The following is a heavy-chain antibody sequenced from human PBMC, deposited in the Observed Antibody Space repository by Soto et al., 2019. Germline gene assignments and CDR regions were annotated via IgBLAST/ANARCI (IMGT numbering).Heavy chain of an antibody. J-gene: IGHJ4*02. CDR1: GFTFSDYC. D-gene: IGHD3-22*01. CDR2: ISSSGNII. Sequence: QVQLVESGGGLVKTSGSLRIACAASGFTFSDYCMSWVRQAPGKGLEWVSYISSSGNIIYYADSVKGRFTISRDNAKNSVYLQMNSLRAEDTALYFCAKMSSENYYDPVFSWGQGTLVTVSS. CDR3: AKMSSENYYDPVFS. V-gene: IGHV3-11*01.